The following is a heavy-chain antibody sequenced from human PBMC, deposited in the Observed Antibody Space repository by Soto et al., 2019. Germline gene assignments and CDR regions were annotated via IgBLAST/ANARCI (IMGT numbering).Heavy chain of an antibody. D-gene: IGHD2-2*03. V-gene: IGHV3-49*04. Sequence: PGRSLRLPCTASGFTLGDYAMSWVRQAPGKGLEGVGFIRNKGYGGTTEYAASVKGRFTISRDDTKSIAYLQMTSLKTEDTLVSYCNRAPSMDETKYYYYGMDVWGQATTGT. CDR2: IRNKGYGGTT. CDR1: GFTLGDYA. CDR3: NRAPSMDETKYYYYGMDV. J-gene: IGHJ6*02.